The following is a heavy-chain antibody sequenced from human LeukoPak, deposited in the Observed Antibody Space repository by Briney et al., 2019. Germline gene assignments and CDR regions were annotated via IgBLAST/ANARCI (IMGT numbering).Heavy chain of an antibody. CDR3: TRDRIGTGTTQDAFDI. J-gene: IGHJ3*02. Sequence: GGSLRLSCRGPGFTFGDYAMNWFRQAPGKGLEWITFIRSKVDGGTTEYAASMKGRFVISRDDSKSVAYLQMDSLKTEDTAMYYCTRDRIGTGTTQDAFDIWGQGTLVTVSS. D-gene: IGHD1-1*01. V-gene: IGHV3-49*03. CDR2: IRSKVDGGTT. CDR1: GFTFGDYA.